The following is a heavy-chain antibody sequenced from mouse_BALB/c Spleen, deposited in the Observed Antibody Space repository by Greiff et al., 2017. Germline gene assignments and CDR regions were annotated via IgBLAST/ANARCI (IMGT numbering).Heavy chain of an antibody. CDR1: GFTFTDYY. V-gene: IGHV7-3*02. CDR3: ARGGMSRDY. J-gene: IGHJ2*01. Sequence: EVKVVESGGGLVQPGGSLRLSCATSGFTFTDYYMSWVRQPPGKALEWLGFIRNKANGYTTEYSASVKGRFTISRDNSQSILYLQMNTLRAEDSATYYCARGGMSRDYWGQGTTLTVSS. D-gene: IGHD1-1*01. CDR2: IRNKANGYTT.